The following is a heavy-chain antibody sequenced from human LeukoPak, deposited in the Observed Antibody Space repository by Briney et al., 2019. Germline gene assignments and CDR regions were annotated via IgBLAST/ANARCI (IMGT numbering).Heavy chain of an antibody. CDR1: GDSIRSSTYY. J-gene: IGHJ4*02. V-gene: IGHV4-39*07. CDR2: IYYGGTT. Sequence: PSETLSLTCTVSGDSIRSSTYYWGWIRQPPGKGLEWIGSIYYGGTTYYNKSLKSRVNISINTSKNQFSLKLNSVTAADTAVYFCARDVGYSYGPAGYWGQGTLVTVSS. D-gene: IGHD5-18*01. CDR3: ARDVGYSYGPAGY.